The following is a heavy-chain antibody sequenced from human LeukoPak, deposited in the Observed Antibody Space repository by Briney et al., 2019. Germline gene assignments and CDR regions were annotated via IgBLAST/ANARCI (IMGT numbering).Heavy chain of an antibody. CDR1: GFTFNTNA. CDR2: IGNTET. J-gene: IGHJ4*02. D-gene: IGHD2-21*01. Sequence: GGSLRLSCATSGFTFNTNAMSWVRQAPGKGLEWVSTIGNTETFYADSVTGRFTISRDNSKNTVYLHMNSLRVEETAVYYCAKDWIQFNRVFDCFDSWGQGTLVTVSS. CDR3: AKDWIQFNRVFDCFDS. V-gene: IGHV3-23*01.